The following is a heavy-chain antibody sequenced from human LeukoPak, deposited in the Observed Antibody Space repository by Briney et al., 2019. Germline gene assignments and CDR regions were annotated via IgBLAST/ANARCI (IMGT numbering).Heavy chain of an antibody. CDR2: IF. CDR3: ARRSRGGGEPYYYYYMDV. CDR1: GGSISGRTYH. D-gene: IGHD3-10*01. V-gene: IGHV4-39*01. J-gene: IGHJ6*03. Sequence: SETLSLTCTVSGGSISGRTYHWAWIRQPPGKGLEWIGSIFNYNSSLKSRITVSVDTSNSQFSLKLSSVTAADTAVYYCARRSRGGGEPYYYYYMDVWGKGATVTVSS.